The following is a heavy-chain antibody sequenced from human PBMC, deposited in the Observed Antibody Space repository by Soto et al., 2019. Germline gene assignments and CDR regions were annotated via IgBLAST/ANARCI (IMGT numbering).Heavy chain of an antibody. D-gene: IGHD2-2*01. J-gene: IGHJ6*02. CDR1: GFTVSSNY. Sequence: EVQLVETGGGLIQPGGSLRLSCAASGFTVSSNYMSWVRQAPGKGLECVSVIYSGGSTYYADSVKGRFTISRDNSKNTLYLQMNSLRAEDTAVYYCARGPLIRSDWYQLPPPSGGMDVWGQGTTVTVSS. CDR3: ARGPLIRSDWYQLPPPSGGMDV. CDR2: IYSGGST. V-gene: IGHV3-53*02.